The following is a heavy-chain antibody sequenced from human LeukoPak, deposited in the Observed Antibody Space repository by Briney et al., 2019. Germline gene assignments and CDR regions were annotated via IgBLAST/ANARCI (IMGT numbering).Heavy chain of an antibody. CDR2: ISPSGGST. V-gene: IGHV1-46*01. D-gene: IGHD3-22*01. J-gene: IGHJ4*02. CDR1: GYTFTSNY. CDR3: ARRYYYDSSGDY. Sequence: ASVKVSCKAFGYTFTSNYMHWVRQAPGQGPEWMGVISPSGGSTTYAQKFQGRVTLTRDMSTSTDYLELSSLRSEDTAVYYCARRYYYDSSGDYWGQGTLVTVSS.